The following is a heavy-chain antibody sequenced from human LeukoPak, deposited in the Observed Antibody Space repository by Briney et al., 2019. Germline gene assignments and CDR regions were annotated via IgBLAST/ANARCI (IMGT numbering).Heavy chain of an antibody. CDR2: IGAYNGNT. Sequence: ASVKVSCKASGYIFTSYGISWVRQAPGQGLEWMGWIGAYNGNTNYAQKLQGRVTMTTDTSTSTAYMELRSLRSDDTAVYYCASKLLWFGEYRNYYYYYMDVWGKGTTVTISS. V-gene: IGHV1-18*01. CDR3: ASKLLWFGEYRNYYYYYMDV. D-gene: IGHD3-10*01. CDR1: GYIFTSYG. J-gene: IGHJ6*03.